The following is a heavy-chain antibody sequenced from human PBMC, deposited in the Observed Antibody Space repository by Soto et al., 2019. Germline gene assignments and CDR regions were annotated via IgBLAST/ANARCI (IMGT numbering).Heavy chain of an antibody. D-gene: IGHD3-3*01. J-gene: IGHJ6*02. CDR1: GFTFSNYG. CDR2: ISYDGSNT. CDR3: AKGPTIFGVVITFEYYYGMDV. Sequence: QAGGSLRLSCAASGFTFSNYGMHWVRQAPGKGLEWVVLISYDGSNTYYADSVKGRFTISGDSSKNTVYLQMNSLRAEDTAVYYCAKGPTIFGVVITFEYYYGMDVWGQGTTVTVSS. V-gene: IGHV3-30*18.